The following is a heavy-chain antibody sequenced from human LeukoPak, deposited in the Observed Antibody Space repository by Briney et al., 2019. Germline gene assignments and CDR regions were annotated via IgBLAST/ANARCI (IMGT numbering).Heavy chain of an antibody. D-gene: IGHD2/OR15-2a*01. J-gene: IGHJ5*02. CDR2: INSDNGDT. CDR1: GYSFTTFS. V-gene: IGHV1-3*01. Sequence: ASVKVSCKASGYSFTTFSIHWVRQAPGQSLEWMGRINSDNGDTEYSQKFQGRLTFTRDTSATTAYMELSSLTSEDTAVYYCARAPFPGYNWFDPWGQGTLVTVSS. CDR3: ARAPFPGYNWFDP.